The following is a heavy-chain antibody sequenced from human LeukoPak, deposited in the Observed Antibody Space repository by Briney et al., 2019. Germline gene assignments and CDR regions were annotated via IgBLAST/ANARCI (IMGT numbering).Heavy chain of an antibody. CDR1: GGTFSSYA. D-gene: IGHD6-13*01. CDR2: IIPILGIA. V-gene: IGHV1-69*04. CDR3: ARFYSSSWPPRFDY. Sequence: ASVKVSCKASGGTFSSYAISWVRQAPGQGLEWMGRIIPILGIANYAQKFQGRVTITADKSTGTAYMELSSLRSEDTAVYYCARFYSSSWPPRFDYWGQGTLVTVSS. J-gene: IGHJ4*02.